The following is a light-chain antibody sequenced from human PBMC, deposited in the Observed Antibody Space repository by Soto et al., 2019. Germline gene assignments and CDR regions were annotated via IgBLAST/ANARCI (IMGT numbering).Light chain of an antibody. CDR2: GAS. CDR3: QNYNTYSQVT. Sequence: DIQMTQSPSSLSASVGDRVTVTCRASQGISNYLAWYQQKPGKVPKLLLYGASTLQSGVPSRYSGSGSATDFPLTISSLQPEDVATYYCQNYNTYSQVTFGPGPKVDI. J-gene: IGKJ3*01. CDR1: QGISNY. V-gene: IGKV1-27*01.